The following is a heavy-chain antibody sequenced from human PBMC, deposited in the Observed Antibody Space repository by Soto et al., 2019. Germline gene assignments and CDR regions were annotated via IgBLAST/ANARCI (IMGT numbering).Heavy chain of an antibody. V-gene: IGHV3-23*01. CDR1: GFTFENFG. D-gene: IGHD1-26*01. J-gene: IGHJ5*02. Sequence: LGLSCAASGFTFENFGMSWVRQAPGKGLEWISSISGSGLNKYYADSVKGRFTISRDNSKNTVYLELSNLRAEDTAVYHCAKNQGVELVPLATVDWFDPWGQGXVVTVYS. CDR3: AKNQGVELVPLATVDWFDP. CDR2: ISGSGLNK.